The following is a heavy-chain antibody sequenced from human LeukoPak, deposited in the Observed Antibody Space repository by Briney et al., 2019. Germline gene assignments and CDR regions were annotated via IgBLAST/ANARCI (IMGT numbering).Heavy chain of an antibody. V-gene: IGHV4-59*01. J-gene: IGHJ4*02. CDR2: IFYSGST. Sequence: SESLSLTCTVSGGSITGYYWIWVRQPPGKGLEWIGYIFYSGSTNYNPSLKSRVTISVDTSKNQFSLKLSSVTAADTAVYYCARASQGQQPYFVDYWGQGALVTVSS. CDR1: GGSITGYY. D-gene: IGHD6-13*01. CDR3: ARASQGQQPYFVDY.